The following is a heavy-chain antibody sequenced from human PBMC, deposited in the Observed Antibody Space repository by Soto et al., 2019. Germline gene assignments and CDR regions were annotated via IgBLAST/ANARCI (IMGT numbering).Heavy chain of an antibody. V-gene: IGHV3-30-3*01. J-gene: IGHJ3*02. CDR3: ARDRGYYYDSSGYPGDAFDI. Sequence: GGSLRLSCAASGFTFSSYAMHWVRQAPGKWLEWVAVISYDGSNKYYADSVKGRFTISRDNSKNTLYLQMNSLRAEDTAVYYCARDRGYYYDSSGYPGDAFDIWGQGXMVTV. CDR1: GFTFSSYA. CDR2: ISYDGSNK. D-gene: IGHD3-22*01.